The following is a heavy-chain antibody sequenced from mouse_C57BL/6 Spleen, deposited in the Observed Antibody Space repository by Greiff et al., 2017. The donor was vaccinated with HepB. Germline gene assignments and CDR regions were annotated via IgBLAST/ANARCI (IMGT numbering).Heavy chain of an antibody. Sequence: EVKLMESEGGLVQPGRSMKLSCTASGFTFSDYYMAWVRQVPEKGLEWVANINYDGSSTYYLDSLKSRFIISRDNAKNILYLQMSSLKSEDTATYYCAREYEYAMDYWGQGTSVTVSS. J-gene: IGHJ4*01. CDR2: INYDGSST. D-gene: IGHD2-3*01. CDR1: GFTFSDYY. V-gene: IGHV5-16*01. CDR3: AREYEYAMDY.